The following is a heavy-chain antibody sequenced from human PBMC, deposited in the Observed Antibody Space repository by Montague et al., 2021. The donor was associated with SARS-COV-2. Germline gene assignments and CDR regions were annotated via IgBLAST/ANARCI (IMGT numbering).Heavy chain of an antibody. Sequence: SETLSLTCTVSGGSISTYHWSWIRQPPGKGLEWIGYIYYTGSTSYNPSLKSRVTISVDTSKNQFSLKLSSVTAADTAVYYCARRGSYCDSTSGYYYFDYWGQGTLVTVSS. CDR3: ARRGSYCDSTSGYYYFDY. CDR2: IYYTGST. D-gene: IGHD3-22*01. CDR1: GGSISTYH. J-gene: IGHJ4*02. V-gene: IGHV4-59*08.